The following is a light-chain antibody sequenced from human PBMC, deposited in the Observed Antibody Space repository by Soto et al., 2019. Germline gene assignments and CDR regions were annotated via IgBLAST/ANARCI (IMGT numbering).Light chain of an antibody. J-gene: IGKJ5*01. CDR3: QQFNSYPIT. CDR1: QVISSA. CDR2: DAS. Sequence: ASQLTQSPSSLSASVGDRVTITCRASQVISSALAWYQQKPGKAPKLLIYDASSLESGVPSRFSGSGSGTDFTLTISSLQPEDFATYYCQQFNSYPITFGQGTRLEIK. V-gene: IGKV1-13*02.